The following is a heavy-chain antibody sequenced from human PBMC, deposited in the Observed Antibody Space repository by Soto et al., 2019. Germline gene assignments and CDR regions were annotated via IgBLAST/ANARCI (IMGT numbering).Heavy chain of an antibody. D-gene: IGHD3-10*01. V-gene: IGHV4-59*01. CDR3: ASTLFREGTYDFDK. Sequence: SETLSLTCTVSGGSINSYYWSWIRQPPGKGLEWIGYIYYSGTTNYNPSLKSRVTISIDTSKNQFSLKLRSVTAADTDVYYCASTLFREGTYDFDKWGQGTLVTVSS. CDR2: IYYSGTT. J-gene: IGHJ4*02. CDR1: GGSINSYY.